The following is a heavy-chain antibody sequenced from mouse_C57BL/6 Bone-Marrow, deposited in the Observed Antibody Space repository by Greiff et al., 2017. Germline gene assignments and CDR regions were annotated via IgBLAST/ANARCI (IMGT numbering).Heavy chain of an antibody. D-gene: IGHD2-3*01. V-gene: IGHV2-9*01. CDR1: GFSLTSYG. J-gene: IGHJ1*03. CDR3: AIDGYPWYFDV. CDR2: IWGGGST. Sequence: QLQQSGPGLVALSQSLFITCTVPGFSLTSYGVDWVRQPPGKGLEWLGVIWGGGSTNYNSALMSRLSISKDNSKSKVFLNMNSLQTVDTAMYYCAIDGYPWYFDVWGTGTTVTVSS.